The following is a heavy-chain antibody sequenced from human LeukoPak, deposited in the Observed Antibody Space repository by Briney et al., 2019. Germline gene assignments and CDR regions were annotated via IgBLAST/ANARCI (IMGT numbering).Heavy chain of an antibody. V-gene: IGHV4-38-2*02. CDR2: INHSGST. CDR1: GYSISSGYY. D-gene: IGHD4-23*01. J-gene: IGHJ4*02. CDR3: AYCTVVTRGYY. Sequence: PSETLSLTCTVSGYSISSGYYWGWIRQPPGKGLEWIGEINHSGSTNYNPSLKSRVTISVDTSKNQFSLKLSSVTAADTAVYYCAYCTVVTRGYYWGQGTLVTVSS.